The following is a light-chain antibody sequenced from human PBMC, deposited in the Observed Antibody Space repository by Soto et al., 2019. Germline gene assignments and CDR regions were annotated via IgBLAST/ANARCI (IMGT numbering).Light chain of an antibody. J-gene: IGKJ1*01. CDR3: QQYDISPWT. Sequence: EGVLTQSQASLSLSPGARVARPLWASQSLSSNFLAWYQQKPGQPPRLLIYDSSTRATGFPDRFSGSGSGTDFTLTIIRLEPEDFAVYYCQQYDISPWTFGQGTKVDIK. V-gene: IGKV3-20*01. CDR2: DSS. CDR1: QSLSSNF.